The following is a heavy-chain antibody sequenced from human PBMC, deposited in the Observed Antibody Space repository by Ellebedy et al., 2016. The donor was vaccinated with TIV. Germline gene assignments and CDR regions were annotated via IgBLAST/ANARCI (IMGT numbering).Heavy chain of an antibody. D-gene: IGHD1-1*01. Sequence: GESLKISCAASGFTFRTYWMSWVRHAPGKGLEWVATIRQDGSEKYLVDSVKGRFAISRDNAKNSLYLQMGGLRAEDTAVYYCARGQTAYWYFDLWGRGTLVTVSS. V-gene: IGHV3-7*03. CDR1: GFTFRTYW. CDR2: IRQDGSEK. J-gene: IGHJ2*01. CDR3: ARGQTAYWYFDL.